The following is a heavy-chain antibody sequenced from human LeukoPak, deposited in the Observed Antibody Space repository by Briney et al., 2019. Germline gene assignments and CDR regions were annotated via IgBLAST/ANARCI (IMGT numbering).Heavy chain of an antibody. J-gene: IGHJ6*03. Sequence: GASVKVSCKASGGTFSSYAISWVRQAPGQGLEWMGGIIPIFGTANYAQKFQGRVTITADKSTSTAYMELSSLRSEDTAVYYCARDSLRFLEWLSPQGYYYYYMDVWGKGTTVTVSS. D-gene: IGHD3-3*01. V-gene: IGHV1-69*06. CDR3: ARDSLRFLEWLSPQGYYYYYMDV. CDR1: GGTFSSYA. CDR2: IIPIFGTA.